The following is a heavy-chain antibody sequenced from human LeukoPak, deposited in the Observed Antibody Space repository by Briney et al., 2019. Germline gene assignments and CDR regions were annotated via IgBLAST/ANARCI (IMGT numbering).Heavy chain of an antibody. CDR2: IYYSGST. V-gene: IGHV4-59*01. D-gene: IGHD2-21*02. CDR1: GSSISSYY. J-gene: IGHJ3*02. CDR3: ARTYCGGDCHDAFDI. Sequence: PSETLSLTCTVSGSSISSYYWSWIRQPPGKGLEWIGYIYYSGSTNYNPSLKSRVTISVDTSKNQFSLKLSSVTAADTAVYYCARTYCGGDCHDAFDIWGQGTMVTVSS.